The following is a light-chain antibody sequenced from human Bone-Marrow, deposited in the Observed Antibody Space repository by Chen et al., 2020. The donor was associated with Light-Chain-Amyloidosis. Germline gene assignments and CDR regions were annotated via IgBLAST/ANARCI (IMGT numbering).Light chain of an antibody. CDR2: AAS. CDR1: QSISSY. CDR3: QQSYSTPPQT. V-gene: IGKV1-39*01. J-gene: IGKJ1*01. Sequence: DIQMTQSPSSLSASVGGRVTITCRASQSISSYLNWYQQKPGKAPKLLIYAASSLQSGVPARFSGSGAGTDFTHTISSLQPGDFATYDCQQSYSTPPQTFGQGTKVEIK.